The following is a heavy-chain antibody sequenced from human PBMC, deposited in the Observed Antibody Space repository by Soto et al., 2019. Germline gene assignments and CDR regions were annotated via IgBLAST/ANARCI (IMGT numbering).Heavy chain of an antibody. Sequence: QVQLVQSGAEVKKPGASVKVSCKASGYTFTSYGISWVRQAPGQGLEWMGWISAYNGNTNYAQKLQGRVTMTTDTATSTAYRELRSRRSDDTAVYYCASDAAVGLFDYWGQGTLVTVAS. D-gene: IGHD1-26*01. CDR1: GYTFTSYG. J-gene: IGHJ4*02. CDR2: ISAYNGNT. V-gene: IGHV1-18*01. CDR3: ASDAAVGLFDY.